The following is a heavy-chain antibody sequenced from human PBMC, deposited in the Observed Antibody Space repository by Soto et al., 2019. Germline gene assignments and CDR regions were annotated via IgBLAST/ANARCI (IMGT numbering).Heavy chain of an antibody. V-gene: IGHV3-48*01. Sequence: EVQLVESGGGLVQPGGSLRLSCAASGFTFSSYSMNWVRQAPGKGLEWVSYISSSSSTIYYADSVNGRFTISRDNAKNSLYLQMNSLRAEDTAVYYCARDRGYFDYWGQGTLVTVSS. CDR1: GFTFSSYS. D-gene: IGHD3-16*01. J-gene: IGHJ4*02. CDR2: ISSSSSTI. CDR3: ARDRGYFDY.